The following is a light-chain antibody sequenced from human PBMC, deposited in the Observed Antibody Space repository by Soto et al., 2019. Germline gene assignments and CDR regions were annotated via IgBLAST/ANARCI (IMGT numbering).Light chain of an antibody. CDR3: CSYAGRYTFENVV. Sequence: QSALTQPRSVSGSPGQSVTISCTGTSSDVGSYNLVSWYQQHPGNAPKIMIYDVSKRPSGVPDRFSGSKSGNTASLTISGLQAEDEAGYYCCSYAGRYTFENVVFGVWTKLTVL. CDR1: SSDVGSYNL. CDR2: DVS. J-gene: IGLJ2*01. V-gene: IGLV2-11*01.